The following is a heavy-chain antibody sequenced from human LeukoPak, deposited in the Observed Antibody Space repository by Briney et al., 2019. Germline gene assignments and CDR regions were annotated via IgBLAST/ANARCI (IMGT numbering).Heavy chain of an antibody. CDR1: GYTFTSNY. Sequence: ASVKVSCKAFGYTFTSNYMHWVRQAPGQGPEWMGVISPRGGSTTYAQKFHGRVTLTRDMSTSTDYLEMSSLRSEDTAVYYCARDNSVRDEAWWFTPWGQGTLVTVSS. V-gene: IGHV1-46*01. CDR3: ARDNSVRDEAWWFTP. J-gene: IGHJ5*02. CDR2: ISPRGGST. D-gene: IGHD2-15*01.